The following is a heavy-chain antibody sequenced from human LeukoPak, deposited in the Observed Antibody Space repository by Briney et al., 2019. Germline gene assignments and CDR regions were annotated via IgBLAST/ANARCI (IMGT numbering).Heavy chain of an antibody. V-gene: IGHV1-2*06. CDR2: INPRDGET. CDR1: GYNFAGYY. Sequence: GASVKVSCKASGYNFAGYYIHWVRQAPGQGLEWMGRINPRDGETNFAQKFQGRVTMTRDTSISTAYMELSGLRSDDTAAYYCAITIGGPEMATIWFDYWGQGTLVTVSS. CDR3: AITIGGPEMATIWFDY. D-gene: IGHD5-24*01. J-gene: IGHJ4*02.